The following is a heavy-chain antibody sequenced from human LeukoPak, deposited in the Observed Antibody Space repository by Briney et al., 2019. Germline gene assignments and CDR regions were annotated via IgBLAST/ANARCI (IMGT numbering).Heavy chain of an antibody. CDR2: ISYDGSNK. J-gene: IGHJ5*02. D-gene: IGHD3-10*01. V-gene: IGHV3-30*04. CDR1: GFTFSSYA. CDR3: ARGGGFGPLRLDP. Sequence: PAGGSLRLSCAASGFTFSSYAMHWVRQAPGKGLEWVAVISYDGSNKYYADSVKGRFTISRDNSKNTLYLQMNSLRAEDTAVYYCARGGGFGPLRLDPWGQGTLVTVSS.